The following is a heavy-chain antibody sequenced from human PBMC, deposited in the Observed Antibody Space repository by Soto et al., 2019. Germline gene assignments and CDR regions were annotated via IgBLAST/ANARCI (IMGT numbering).Heavy chain of an antibody. CDR2: IKSKTDGGTA. J-gene: IGHJ4*02. Sequence: GGSLRLSCAASGFTFSNAWMTWVRQAPGKGLEWVGRIKSKTDGGTAEYAAPVKGRFTISRDDSKNTLFLEMNNLKTEDTALYYCTTRNPPYIAWPFDYWGQGTLVTVSS. V-gene: IGHV3-15*01. D-gene: IGHD2-21*01. CDR3: TTRNPPYIAWPFDY. CDR1: GFTFSNAW.